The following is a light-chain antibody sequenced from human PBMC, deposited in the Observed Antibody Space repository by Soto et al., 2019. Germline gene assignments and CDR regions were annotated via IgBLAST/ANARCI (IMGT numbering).Light chain of an antibody. J-gene: IGKJ4*01. Sequence: AIQMTQSPSSLSASVGDRVTITCRASQGIGNDLAWYQQKPGKAPKLLIYAASTLQSGVPSRFSGNGPGTDFTLTISSLQPGDLASYYCLQDFHFPLSFGGGTKVEIK. V-gene: IGKV1-6*02. CDR1: QGIGND. CDR2: AAS. CDR3: LQDFHFPLS.